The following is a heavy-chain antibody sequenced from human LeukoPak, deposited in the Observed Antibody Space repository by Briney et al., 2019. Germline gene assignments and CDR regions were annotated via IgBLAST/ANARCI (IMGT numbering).Heavy chain of an antibody. V-gene: IGHV1-46*01. CDR1: GYTFTKYY. J-gene: IGHJ6*03. CDR2: INPTDGAT. D-gene: IGHD1-26*01. CDR3: ARERGGGLSGSLGGLFASYYTYYYMDV. Sequence: GASVKVSCKASGYTFTKYYIHWVRQAPGQGLEWMGMINPTDGATTYAQRFQGRVTMTRDMSTTTVYIDLRSLRSEDMAVFFCARERGGGLSGSLGGLFASYYTYYYMDVWGRGTTVTV.